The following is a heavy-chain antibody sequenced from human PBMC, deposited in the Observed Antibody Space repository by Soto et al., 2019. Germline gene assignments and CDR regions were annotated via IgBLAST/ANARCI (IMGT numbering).Heavy chain of an antibody. CDR2: INHSGST. J-gene: IGHJ5*02. V-gene: IGHV4-34*01. CDR1: GGSFSGYY. Sequence: SETLSLTCAVYGGSFSGYYWSWIRQPPGKGLEWIGEINHSGSTNYNPSLKSRVTISVDTSKNQFSLKLSSVTAADTAVYYCATSSGRGEVAHSHNRLAPWGQGTLVTVYS. CDR3: ATSSGRGEVAHSHNRLAP. D-gene: IGHD3-16*01.